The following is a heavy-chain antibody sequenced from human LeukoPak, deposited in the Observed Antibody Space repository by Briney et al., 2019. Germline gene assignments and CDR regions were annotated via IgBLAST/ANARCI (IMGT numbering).Heavy chain of an antibody. CDR1: TLSLSTSA. CDR2: MQTDGRDI. V-gene: IGHV3-30*02. J-gene: IGHJ4*02. CDR3: VKGAVFGFFH. Sequence: GGSLRLSCTASTLSLSTSALDWVRQAPGEGLEWVAFMQTDGRDIYYADSVKGRFTISRDNSKNTLYLQMNSLRPEDTAVYYCVKGAVFGFFHWGPGTLVTVSS. D-gene: IGHD3-3*01.